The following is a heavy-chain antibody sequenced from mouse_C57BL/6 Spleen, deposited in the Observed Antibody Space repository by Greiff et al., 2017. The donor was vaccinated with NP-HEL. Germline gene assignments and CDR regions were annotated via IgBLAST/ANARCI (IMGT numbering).Heavy chain of an antibody. CDR3: ARDWVLPDAMDY. D-gene: IGHD2-14*01. V-gene: IGHV3-6*01. CDR2: ISYDGSN. CDR1: GYSITSGYY. J-gene: IGHJ4*01. Sequence: ESGPGLVKPSQSLSLTCSVTGYSITSGYYWNWIRQFPGNKLEWMGYISYDGSNNYNPSLKNRISITRDTSKNQFFLKLNSVTTEDTATYYCARDWVLPDAMDYWGQGTSVTVSS.